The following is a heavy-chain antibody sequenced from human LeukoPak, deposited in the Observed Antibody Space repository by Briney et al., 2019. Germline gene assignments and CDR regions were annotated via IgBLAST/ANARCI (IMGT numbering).Heavy chain of an antibody. CDR2: INHSGST. V-gene: IGHV4-34*01. CDR3: ARLWRAAIDY. J-gene: IGHJ4*02. CDR1: GGSFSGYY. D-gene: IGHD1-1*01. Sequence: SETLSLTCAAYGGSFSGYYWSWIRQPPGKGLEWIGEINHSGSTNYNPSLKSRVTISADTSKNQFSLKLSSVTAADTAVYYCARLWRAAIDYGGQGTLVTVSS.